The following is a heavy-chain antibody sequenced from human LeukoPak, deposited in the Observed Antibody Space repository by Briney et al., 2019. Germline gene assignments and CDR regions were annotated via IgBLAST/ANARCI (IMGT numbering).Heavy chain of an antibody. J-gene: IGHJ4*02. D-gene: IGHD2-15*01. CDR3: AKSRRAYCSGGSCFGLWDY. Sequence: GGSLRLSCAASGFTFSTYWMHWVRQAPGKGLVWVSRINSDESSTTYADSVKGRFTISRDNVKNTLHLQMNSLRAEDTAVYYCAKSRRAYCSGGSCFGLWDYWGQGTLVTVSS. V-gene: IGHV3-74*01. CDR1: GFTFSTYW. CDR2: INSDESST.